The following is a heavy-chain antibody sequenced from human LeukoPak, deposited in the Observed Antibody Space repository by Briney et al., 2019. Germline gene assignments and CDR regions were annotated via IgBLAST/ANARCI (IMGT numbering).Heavy chain of an antibody. CDR2: IYYSGST. V-gene: IGHV4-39*07. D-gene: IGHD3-10*01. CDR1: GGSISSISYY. Sequence: SETLSLPCTVSGGSISSISYYWGWLRQPPGPGVEWIGSIYYSGSTNYKPSLKRRVTISVDTSKNQFSLKLSSVTAADTAVYYCARAHYGSGSSKFDYWGQGTLVTVSS. CDR3: ARAHYGSGSSKFDY. J-gene: IGHJ4*02.